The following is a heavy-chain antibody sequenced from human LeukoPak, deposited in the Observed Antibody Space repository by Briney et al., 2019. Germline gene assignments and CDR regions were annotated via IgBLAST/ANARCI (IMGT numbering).Heavy chain of an antibody. CDR3: ARDLIVAAPIVDAFDI. CDR2: IIPILGIA. J-gene: IGHJ3*02. CDR1: GGTFSSYA. Sequence: ASVKVSCKASGGTFSSYAISWVRQAPGQGLEWMGRIIPILGIANYAQKFQGRVTITADKSTSTAYMELSSLRSEDTAVYYCARDLIVAAPIVDAFDIWGQGTMVTVSS. D-gene: IGHD6-25*01. V-gene: IGHV1-69*04.